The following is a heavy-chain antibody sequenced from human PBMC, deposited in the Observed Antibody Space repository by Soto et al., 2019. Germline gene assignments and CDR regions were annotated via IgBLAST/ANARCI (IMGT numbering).Heavy chain of an antibody. CDR2: INAGNGNT. J-gene: IGHJ5*02. D-gene: IGHD3-22*01. CDR3: ASDWYYYDSSGYFSYNWFDP. CDR1: GYTFTSYA. Sequence: ASVKVSCKXSGYTFTSYAMHWVRQAPGQRLEWMGWINAGNGNTKYSQKFQGRVTITRDTSASTAYMELSSLRSEDTAVYYCASDWYYYDSSGYFSYNWFDPWGQGTLVTVSS. V-gene: IGHV1-3*01.